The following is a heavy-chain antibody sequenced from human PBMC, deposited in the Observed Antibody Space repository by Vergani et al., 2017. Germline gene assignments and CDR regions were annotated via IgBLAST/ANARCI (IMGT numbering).Heavy chain of an antibody. CDR1: GGSLSSYY. CDR3: ARATPSGGTNDY. V-gene: IGHV4-59*01. J-gene: IGHJ4*02. Sequence: QVQLQESGPGLVKPSETLSLTCTVSGGSLSSYYWCWIRQPPGKGLEWIGYIYYSGSTNYNPSLKSRVTISVDTSKNQFSLRLSSVTAADTAVYYCARATPSGGTNDYWGQGTLVTVSS. CDR2: IYYSGST. D-gene: IGHD2-15*01.